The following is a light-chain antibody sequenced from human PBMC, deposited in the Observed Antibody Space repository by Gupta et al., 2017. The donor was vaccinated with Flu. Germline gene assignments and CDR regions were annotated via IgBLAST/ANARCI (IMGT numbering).Light chain of an antibody. CDR1: SSDVGGYIH. CDR2: DVS. Sequence: QSALTQPRPVSGSPGQSVTISCTGTSSDVGGYIHVSWYQQHPDKAPKLMIYDVSKRPSGVPDRFSGSKSGTTASLTISGLQAEDEADYYCCSYAGSFTYVFGAGTKVTVL. CDR3: CSYAGSFTYV. J-gene: IGLJ1*01. V-gene: IGLV2-11*01.